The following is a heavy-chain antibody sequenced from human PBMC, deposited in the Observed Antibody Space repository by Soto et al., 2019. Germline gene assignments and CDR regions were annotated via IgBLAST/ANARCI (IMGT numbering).Heavy chain of an antibody. D-gene: IGHD3-9*01. CDR2: ISAYNGNT. J-gene: IGHJ5*02. V-gene: IGHV1-18*01. CDR1: GYTFTSYG. CDR3: ARVCSSRYDILTGYYRSVSWFDP. Sequence: GASVKVSCKASGYTFTSYGISWVRQAPGQGLEWMGWISAYNGNTNYAQKLQGRVTMTTDTSTSTAYMELRSLRSDDTAVYYCARVCSSRYDILTGYYRSVSWFDPWGQGTLVTVSS.